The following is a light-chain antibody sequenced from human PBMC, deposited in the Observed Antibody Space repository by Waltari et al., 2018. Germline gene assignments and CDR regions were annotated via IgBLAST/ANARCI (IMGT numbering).Light chain of an antibody. CDR1: QSVTSNY. V-gene: IGKV3-20*01. CDR3: QQYGSYPRT. CDR2: DAS. J-gene: IGKJ1*01. Sequence: EIVLTPSPGTLSLSPGERANLSCKASQSVTSNYLAWYQQKPGLAPRLLIFDASSRATGIPDRFSGSGSGTNFTLTISRLEPEDFAVYYCQQYGSYPRTFGQGTKVEIK.